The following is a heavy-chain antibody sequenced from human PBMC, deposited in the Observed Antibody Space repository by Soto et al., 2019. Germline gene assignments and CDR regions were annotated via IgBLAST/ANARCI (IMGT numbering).Heavy chain of an antibody. Sequence: GGSLRLSCAASGFTFSSYGMHWVRQAPGKGLEWVAVISYDGSNKYYADSVKGRFTISRDNSKNTLYLQMNSLRAEDTAVYYCEKDLSWVEEDPYYYYGMDVWGQGTTVTVSS. J-gene: IGHJ6*02. V-gene: IGHV3-30*18. CDR2: ISYDGSNK. CDR3: EKDLSWVEEDPYYYYGMDV. CDR1: GFTFSSYG. D-gene: IGHD6-13*01.